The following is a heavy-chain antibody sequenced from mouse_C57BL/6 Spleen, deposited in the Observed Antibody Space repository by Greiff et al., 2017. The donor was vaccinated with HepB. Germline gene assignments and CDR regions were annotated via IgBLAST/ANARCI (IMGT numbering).Heavy chain of an antibody. CDR3: ARKLVNWYFDV. V-gene: IGHV1-55*01. Sequence: VQLQQSGAELVKPGASVKMSCKASGYTFTSYWITWVKQRPGQGLEWLGDIYPGSGSTTYNEKFKSKATLTVDTSSSTAYRQLRSLTSEDSAVYYCARKLVNWYFDVWGTGTTVTVSS. J-gene: IGHJ1*03. CDR2: IYPGSGST. CDR1: GYTFTSYW. D-gene: IGHD2-13*01.